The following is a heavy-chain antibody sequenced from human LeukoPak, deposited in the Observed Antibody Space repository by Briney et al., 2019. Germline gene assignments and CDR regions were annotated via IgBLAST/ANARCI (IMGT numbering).Heavy chain of an antibody. CDR1: GYTFTSYG. D-gene: IGHD2-15*01. Sequence: ASVKVSCKASGYTFTSYGISWVRQAPGQGLEWMGWISANDGNTDYPQKFQGRLTITRDTSASTAYMELSSLRSDDTAVYYCARDLKYCSGGSCYPGAYNWFDPWGQGTLVTVSS. V-gene: IGHV1-18*01. CDR2: ISANDGNT. J-gene: IGHJ5*02. CDR3: ARDLKYCSGGSCYPGAYNWFDP.